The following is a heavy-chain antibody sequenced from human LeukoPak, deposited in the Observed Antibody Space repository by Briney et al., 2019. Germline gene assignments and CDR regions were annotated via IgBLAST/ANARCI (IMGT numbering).Heavy chain of an antibody. V-gene: IGHV3-21*01. CDR3: ARFGVVIPTDV. J-gene: IGHJ6*02. CDR1: GFTFSSYS. D-gene: IGHD3-3*01. Sequence: GSLRLSCAASGFTFSSYSMNWVRQAPGKGLEWVSSISSSSSYIYYADSVKGRFTISRDNAKNSLYLQMNSLRAEETAVYYCARFGVVIPTDVWGQGTTVTVSS. CDR2: ISSSSSYI.